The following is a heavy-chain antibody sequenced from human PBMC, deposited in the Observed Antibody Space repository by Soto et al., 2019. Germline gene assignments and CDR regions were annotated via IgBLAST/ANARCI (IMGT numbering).Heavy chain of an antibody. J-gene: IGHJ4*02. V-gene: IGHV1-3*01. CDR3: ARAQMTTVTNFDY. CDR1: GYTFTSYA. D-gene: IGHD4-17*01. CDR2: INDGNGNT. Sequence: QVQLVQSGAEVKKPGASVKVSCKASGYTFTSYAMHWVRQAPGQRLEWMGWINDGNGNTKYSQKFQGRVTITRDTSASTAYMELSSLRSEDTAVYYCARAQMTTVTNFDYWGQGTLVTVSS.